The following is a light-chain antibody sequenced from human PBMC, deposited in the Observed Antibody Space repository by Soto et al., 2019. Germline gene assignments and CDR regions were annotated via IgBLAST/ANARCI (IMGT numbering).Light chain of an antibody. CDR1: TSNIGTGYD. V-gene: IGLV1-40*01. CDR3: CSYAGRYTRV. Sequence: QSVLTQPPSVSGAPGQRVTISCTGSTSNIGTGYDVHWYQQLPGTAPKLLIYGNSKRPSGVPDRISGSKSGSSASLAITGLQADDEADYYCCSYAGRYTRVFGGGTQLTVL. CDR2: GNS. J-gene: IGLJ3*02.